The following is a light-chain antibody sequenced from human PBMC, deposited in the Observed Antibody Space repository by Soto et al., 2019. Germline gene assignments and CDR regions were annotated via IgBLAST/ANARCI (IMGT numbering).Light chain of an antibody. CDR2: GAS. Sequence: DIRMTQSPSSLSASVGDRVTITCRASQGISNYLAWYQQKPGKAPKLLIYGASTLESGVPSRFSGSVSGTDFIFTISSLQPEDVATYYCQKYNSAPFTFGPGTTVDIK. CDR1: QGISNY. J-gene: IGKJ3*01. CDR3: QKYNSAPFT. V-gene: IGKV1-27*01.